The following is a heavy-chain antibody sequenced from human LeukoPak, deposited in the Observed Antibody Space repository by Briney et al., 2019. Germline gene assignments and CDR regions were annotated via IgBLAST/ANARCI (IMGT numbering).Heavy chain of an antibody. CDR3: ARVGSVDKRLDY. D-gene: IGHD3/OR15-3a*01. CDR1: GYTFTSYD. Sequence: ASVKVSCKASGYTFTSYDINWVRQAPGQGLEWMGWINPNSGGTNYAQKFQGRVTMTRDTSISTAYMELSRLRSDDTAVYYCARVGSVDKRLDYWGQGTLVTVSS. V-gene: IGHV1-2*02. J-gene: IGHJ4*02. CDR2: INPNSGGT.